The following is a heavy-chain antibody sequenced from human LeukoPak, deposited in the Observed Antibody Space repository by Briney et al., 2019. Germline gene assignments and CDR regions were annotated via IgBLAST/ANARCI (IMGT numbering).Heavy chain of an antibody. Sequence: GGSLRLSCAASGFTVSSNYMSWVRQAPGKGLEWVSVIYSGGSTYYADSVKGRFTISRDNSKNTLYLQMNSLRAEDMAVYYCASTIDGNYWYFDLWGRGTLVTVSS. J-gene: IGHJ2*01. CDR3: ASTIDGNYWYFDL. V-gene: IGHV3-53*01. D-gene: IGHD5-24*01. CDR1: GFTVSSNY. CDR2: IYSGGST.